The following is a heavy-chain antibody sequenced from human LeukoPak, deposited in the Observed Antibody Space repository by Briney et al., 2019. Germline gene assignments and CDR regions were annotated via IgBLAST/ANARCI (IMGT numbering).Heavy chain of an antibody. J-gene: IGHJ4*02. CDR3: ASGYYLDY. CDR1: GFAFSSYW. Sequence: GGSLRLSCAASGFAFSSYWMSWVRQAPGKGLEWVANIKQDGSEKYYVDSVKGRFTISGDNAKNSLYLQMNSLGAEDTAVYYCASGYYLDYWGQGTLVTVSS. CDR2: IKQDGSEK. V-gene: IGHV3-7*03.